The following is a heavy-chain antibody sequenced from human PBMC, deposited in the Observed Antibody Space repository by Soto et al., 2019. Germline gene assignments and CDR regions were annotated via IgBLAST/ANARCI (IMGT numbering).Heavy chain of an antibody. CDR3: VSPYLSRFDS. CDR1: GASISSSRYK. Sequence: PSETLSLTCTVSGASISSSRYKWGWIRQPPGKGLEWIGGIDNSGNTYYNPSLNSRVTISGDTSKNQLSLKLTSGTGADTAVYYCVSPYLSRFDSWGQGILVTV. CDR2: IDNSGNT. D-gene: IGHD2-21*01. V-gene: IGHV4-39*01. J-gene: IGHJ4*02.